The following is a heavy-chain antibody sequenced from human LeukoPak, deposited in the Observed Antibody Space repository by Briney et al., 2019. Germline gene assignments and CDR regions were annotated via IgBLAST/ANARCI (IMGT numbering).Heavy chain of an antibody. Sequence: NSGGYSWSWIRQAPGKGLEWVGFIRSKAYGETADYAASVKGRFTISRDDSKAIAYLQMNSLKTEDTAVYHCTRDRGAYNLYDYWGQGTLVTVSS. CDR3: TRDRGAYNLYDY. CDR2: IRSKAYGETA. J-gene: IGHJ4*02. V-gene: IGHV3-49*03. CDR1: NSGGYS. D-gene: IGHD1-1*01.